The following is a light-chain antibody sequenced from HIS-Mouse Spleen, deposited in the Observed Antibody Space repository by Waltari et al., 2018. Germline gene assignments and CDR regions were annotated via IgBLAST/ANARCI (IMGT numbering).Light chain of an antibody. CDR1: QSVSSSY. J-gene: IGKJ1*01. CDR2: GAS. Sequence: EIVLTQSPGTLSLSPGERATLSCRASQSVSSSYLAWYQQKPGQAPRLLSYGASSRATGIPDRFSGSGSGTDFTFTISRLEPEDFAVYYCQQYGSSPETFGQGTKVEIK. V-gene: IGKV3-20*01. CDR3: QQYGSSPET.